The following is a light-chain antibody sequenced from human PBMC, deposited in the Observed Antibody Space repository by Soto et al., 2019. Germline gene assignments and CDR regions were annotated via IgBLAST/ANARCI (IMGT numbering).Light chain of an antibody. CDR2: HAS. V-gene: IGKV3-15*01. Sequence: DIVLTQAPVILSVSPRESVTLSCRASQSVTRNLAWHQQIPGQAPRLLVYHASVRATGIPARFSGSGSGTEFSLTITNLLSEDFAVYFCQQYHDWPPITFGQGTRLEIK. J-gene: IGKJ5*01. CDR3: QQYHDWPPIT. CDR1: QSVTRN.